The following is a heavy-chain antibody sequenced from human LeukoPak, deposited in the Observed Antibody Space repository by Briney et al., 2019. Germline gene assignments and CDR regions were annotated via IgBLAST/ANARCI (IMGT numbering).Heavy chain of an antibody. Sequence: SETLSLTCTVSGGSISSYYWSWIRQPPGKGLEWIGEINHSGSTNYNPSLKSRVTISVDTSKNQFSLKLNSVTAADTAVYYCARGHDIVVVPAAKQNFDYWGQGTLVTVSS. CDR1: GGSISSYY. CDR2: INHSGST. J-gene: IGHJ4*02. CDR3: ARGHDIVVVPAAKQNFDY. D-gene: IGHD2-2*01. V-gene: IGHV4-34*01.